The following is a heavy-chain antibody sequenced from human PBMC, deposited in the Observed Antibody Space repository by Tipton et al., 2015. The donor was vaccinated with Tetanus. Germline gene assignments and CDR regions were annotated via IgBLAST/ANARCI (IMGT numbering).Heavy chain of an antibody. J-gene: IGHJ4*02. V-gene: IGHV4-34*01. D-gene: IGHD3-10*01. CDR1: GGSLSGYY. CDR3: ARVLYLSSPYFDY. Sequence: LRLSCAVYGGSLSGYYWSWIRQPPGKGLEWIGEINHSGSTNYNPSLKSRVTISVDTSKNQFSLKLSSVTAADTAVYYCARVLYLSSPYFDYWGQGTLVTVSS. CDR2: INHSGST.